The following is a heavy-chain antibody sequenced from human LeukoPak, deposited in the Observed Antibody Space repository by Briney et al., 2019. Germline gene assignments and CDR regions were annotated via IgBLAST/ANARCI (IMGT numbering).Heavy chain of an antibody. CDR1: GFTFSDSA. CDR3: ARTSFGWGAFDI. V-gene: IGHV3-73*01. CDR2: IRSKGNTYAT. Sequence: GGSLKLSCAASGFTFSDSAMHWVRQASGKGLEWVGRIRSKGNTYATAYVASVKGRFTISRDDSKSTAYLQMNSLKIEDTAVYYCARTSFGWGAFDIWGQGTVVTVSS. J-gene: IGHJ3*02. D-gene: IGHD3-16*01.